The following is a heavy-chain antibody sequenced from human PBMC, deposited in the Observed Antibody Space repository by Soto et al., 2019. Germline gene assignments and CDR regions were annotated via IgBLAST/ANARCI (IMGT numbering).Heavy chain of an antibody. CDR3: ASSNGGYYYDSSGYPGDAFDI. D-gene: IGHD3-22*01. J-gene: IGHJ3*02. CDR2: INPSGGST. Sequence: ASVKVSCKAPGYTFTSYYMHWVRQAPGQGLEWMGIINPSGGSTSYAQKFQGRVTMTRDTSTSTVYMELSSLRSEDTAVYYCASSNGGYYYDSSGYPGDAFDIWGQGTMVTVSS. CDR1: GYTFTSYY. V-gene: IGHV1-46*01.